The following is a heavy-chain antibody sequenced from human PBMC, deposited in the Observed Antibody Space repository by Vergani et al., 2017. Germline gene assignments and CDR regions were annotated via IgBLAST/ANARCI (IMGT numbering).Heavy chain of an antibody. CDR3: AKDREMATIRGDWFDP. D-gene: IGHD5-24*01. Sequence: VQLVESGGGLVQPGGSLRLSCAASGFTFSSYAMHWVRQAPGKGLEWVAVISYDGSNKYYADSVKGRFTISRDNSKNTLYLQMNSLRAEDTAVYYCAKDREMATIRGDWFDPWGQGTLVTVSS. CDR1: GFTFSSYA. V-gene: IGHV3-30*18. CDR2: ISYDGSNK. J-gene: IGHJ5*02.